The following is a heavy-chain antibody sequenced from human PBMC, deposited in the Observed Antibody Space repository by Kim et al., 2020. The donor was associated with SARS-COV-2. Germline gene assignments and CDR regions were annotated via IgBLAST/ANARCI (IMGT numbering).Heavy chain of an antibody. CDR2: ISYDGSNK. CDR1: GFTFSSYA. J-gene: IGHJ4*02. D-gene: IGHD2-21*02. V-gene: IGHV3-30-3*01. Sequence: GGSLRLSCATSGFTFSSYAMHWVRQAPGKGLEWVALISYDGSNKYYADSMKGRFTISRDNSKNTMYLQINSLRAEDTAVYFCARDWGWWTVVTPGDFWGQGTLVTVSS. CDR3: ARDWGWWTVVTPGDF.